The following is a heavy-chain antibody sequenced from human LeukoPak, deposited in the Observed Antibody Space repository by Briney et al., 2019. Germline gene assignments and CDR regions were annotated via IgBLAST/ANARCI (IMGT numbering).Heavy chain of an antibody. V-gene: IGHV3-33*01. CDR1: GFTFSSYG. CDR2: TWYDGSNK. CDR3: ARGSSGWYLLFDY. Sequence: GGSLRLSCAASGFTFSSYGMHWVRQAPGKGLEWVAVTWYDGSNKYFADSVKGRFTISRDNSKNTLYLQMNSLRAEDTAVYYCARGSSGWYLLFDYWGQGTLVTVSS. J-gene: IGHJ4*02. D-gene: IGHD6-19*01.